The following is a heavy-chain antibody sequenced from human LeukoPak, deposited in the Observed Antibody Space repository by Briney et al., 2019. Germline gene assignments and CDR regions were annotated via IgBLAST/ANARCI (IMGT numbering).Heavy chain of an antibody. CDR1: GGSISSYY. D-gene: IGHD1-26*01. CDR3: ARQSESYDFDAFDI. Sequence: SETLSLTCTVSGGSISSYYWSWIRQSAGKGVEWIGRIYSSGSTNYNPSLKSRVILSVETSKNQFSLKLSSVTAADTAVYYCARQSESYDFDAFDIWGQGTMVTVFS. J-gene: IGHJ3*02. V-gene: IGHV4-4*07. CDR2: IYSSGST.